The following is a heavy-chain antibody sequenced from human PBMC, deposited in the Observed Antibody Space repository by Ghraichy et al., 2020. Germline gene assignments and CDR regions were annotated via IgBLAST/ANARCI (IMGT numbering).Heavy chain of an antibody. D-gene: IGHD4-23*01. Sequence: GESLNISCAASGFTFSSYSMNWVRQAPGKGLEWVSYISSSSSTIYYADSVKGRFTISRDNAKNSLYLQMNSLRDEDTAVYYCARAIGGKPGGAFDIWGQGTMVTVSS. J-gene: IGHJ3*02. CDR3: ARAIGGKPGGAFDI. CDR1: GFTFSSYS. CDR2: ISSSSSTI. V-gene: IGHV3-48*02.